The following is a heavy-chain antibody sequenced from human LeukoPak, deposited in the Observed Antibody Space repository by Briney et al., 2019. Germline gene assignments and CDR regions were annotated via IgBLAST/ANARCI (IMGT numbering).Heavy chain of an antibody. Sequence: GGSLRLSCAASGFTFSSYSMNWVRQAPGKGLEWVAYISSSSGTIYYADAVKGRFTISRDNAKNSMYLQMNSLRAEDTAVYYCARGGHDYYDSSGLLLVNDYWGQRTLVTAAS. CDR3: ARGGHDYYDSSGLLLVNDY. CDR1: GFTFSSYS. D-gene: IGHD3-22*01. J-gene: IGHJ4*02. CDR2: ISSSSGTI. V-gene: IGHV3-48*04.